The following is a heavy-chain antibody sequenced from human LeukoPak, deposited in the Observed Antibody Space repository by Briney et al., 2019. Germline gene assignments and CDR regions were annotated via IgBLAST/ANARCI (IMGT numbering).Heavy chain of an antibody. CDR2: IYYSGST. V-gene: IGHV4-31*03. CDR3: AREVPISGYYYDSSGYAAWFDP. D-gene: IGHD3-22*01. CDR1: GGSISSSSYY. Sequence: SETLSLTCTVSGGSISSSSYYWGWIRQHPGKGLEWIGYIYYSGSTYYNPSLKSRVTISVDTSKNQFSLKLSSVTAADTAVYYCAREVPISGYYYDSSGYAAWFDPWGQGTLVTVSS. J-gene: IGHJ5*02.